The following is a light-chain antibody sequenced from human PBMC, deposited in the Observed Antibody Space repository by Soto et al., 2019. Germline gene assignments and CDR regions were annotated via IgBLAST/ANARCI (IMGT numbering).Light chain of an antibody. CDR3: QSYDSSLSASYV. CDR1: SSNIGAGCE. V-gene: IGLV1-40*01. CDR2: GNT. Sequence: QSVLTQPASVSVAPGQRVTISCTGCSSNIGAGCEVHWYQHLPGKAPKLLIYGNTNRPSGVPDRFSGSKSGTSASLAITGLQAEDEADYYCQSYDSSLSASYVFGGGTKVTVL. J-gene: IGLJ1*01.